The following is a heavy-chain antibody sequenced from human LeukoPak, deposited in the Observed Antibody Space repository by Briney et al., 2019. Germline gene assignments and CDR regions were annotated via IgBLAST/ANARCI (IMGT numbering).Heavy chain of an antibody. Sequence: SETLSLTCTVSGGSNSSGGYYWSWIRQHPGKGLEWIGYIYYSGSTYYNPSLKSRVTISVDTSKNQFSLKLSSVTAADTAVYYCARVPDYGDSVFDYWGQGTLVTVSS. CDR3: ARVPDYGDSVFDY. CDR2: IYYSGST. J-gene: IGHJ4*02. V-gene: IGHV4-31*03. CDR1: GGSNSSGGYY. D-gene: IGHD4-17*01.